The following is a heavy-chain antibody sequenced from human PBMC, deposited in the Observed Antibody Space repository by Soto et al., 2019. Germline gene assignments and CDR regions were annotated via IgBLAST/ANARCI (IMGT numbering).Heavy chain of an antibody. CDR2: IKPDGSER. Sequence: ESGGGLVQPGGSLRLSCAASGFTFGTYWMTWVRQPPGKGLECVADIKPDGSERYYVDSVKGRFTISRDNAKNSLYLHMNSLRAEDTAVYYCATDLNWEHYWGQGTLVTVSS. CDR3: ATDLNWEHY. D-gene: IGHD7-27*01. V-gene: IGHV3-7*04. CDR1: GFTFGTYW. J-gene: IGHJ4*02.